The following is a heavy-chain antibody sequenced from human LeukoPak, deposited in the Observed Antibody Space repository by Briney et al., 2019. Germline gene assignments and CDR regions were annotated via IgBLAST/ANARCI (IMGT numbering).Heavy chain of an antibody. CDR3: ARDTNYDSSGYRPVYYYYMDV. J-gene: IGHJ6*03. CDR1: GFTFSNYS. Sequence: PGGSLRLSCAASGFTFSNYSMNWVRQAPGKGLEWVSSISSSSTYIYFADSLKGRFTISRDSAKNSLYLQMSSLRAEDTAVYYCARDTNYDSSGYRPVYYYYMDVWGKGTTVTISS. V-gene: IGHV3-21*04. D-gene: IGHD3-22*01. CDR2: ISSSSTYI.